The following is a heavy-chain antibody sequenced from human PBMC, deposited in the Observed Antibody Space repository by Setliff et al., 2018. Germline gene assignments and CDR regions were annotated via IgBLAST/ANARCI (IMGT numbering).Heavy chain of an antibody. D-gene: IGHD3-22*01. V-gene: IGHV4-39*01. Sequence: SETLSLTCTVSGGSISDNSYYWGWIRQPPGKELEWIGGISHSANKYYNPSFRTGVTISVDMSKNQFFLNLDSVTAADTAVYYCARRDSTGYYGYSFDFWGQGTLVTVSS. CDR3: ARRDSTGYYGYSFDF. CDR1: GGSISDNSYY. J-gene: IGHJ4*02. CDR2: ISHSANK.